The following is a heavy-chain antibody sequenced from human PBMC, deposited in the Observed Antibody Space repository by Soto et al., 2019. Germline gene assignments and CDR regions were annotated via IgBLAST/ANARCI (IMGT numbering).Heavy chain of an antibody. J-gene: IGHJ4*02. CDR3: ARVDGYTYPNDY. CDR2: ITSGSDYI. Sequence: LRLSCAASGFISSNYGMSWVRQAPGKGLEWVSSITSGSDYIYYADSLRGRFTISRDNAKNSLFLQMNRLRAEDTAVYYCARVDGYTYPNDYWGQGTLVTVSS. V-gene: IGHV3-21*01. CDR1: GFISSNYG. D-gene: IGHD5-12*01.